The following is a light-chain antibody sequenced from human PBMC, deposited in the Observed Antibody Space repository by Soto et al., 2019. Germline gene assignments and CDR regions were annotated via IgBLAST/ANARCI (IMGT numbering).Light chain of an antibody. Sequence: IVLSQSPGTLSLSPGEISTPSGRSVQSVSSSYLAWYQQKPGQAPRLLIYGASSRATGIPDRFSGSGSGTDFTLTISRLEPEDFAVYYCQQYGSSPPITFGQGTRLEI. J-gene: IGKJ5*01. CDR1: QSVSSSY. V-gene: IGKV3-20*01. CDR2: GAS. CDR3: QQYGSSPPIT.